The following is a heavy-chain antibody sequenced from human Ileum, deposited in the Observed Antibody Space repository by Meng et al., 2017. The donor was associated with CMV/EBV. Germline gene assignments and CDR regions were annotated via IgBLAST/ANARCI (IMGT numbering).Heavy chain of an antibody. Sequence: LSLTCAASGFTFSSYWMHWVRQAPGKGLVWVSRIISDGTGTSYADSVKGRFTISRDNAKNTPYLQMNSLRAEDTAVYYCARGGSTWVDYWGQGTRVTVSS. J-gene: IGHJ4*02. D-gene: IGHD6-13*01. V-gene: IGHV3-74*01. CDR2: IISDGTGT. CDR1: GFTFSSYW. CDR3: ARGGSTWVDY.